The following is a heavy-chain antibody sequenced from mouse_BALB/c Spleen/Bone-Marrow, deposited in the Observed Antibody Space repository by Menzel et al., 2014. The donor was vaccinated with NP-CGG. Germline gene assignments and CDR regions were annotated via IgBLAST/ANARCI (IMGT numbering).Heavy chain of an antibody. J-gene: IGHJ1*01. Sequence: EVQLVESGGGLVQPGGSRRLSCAASGFTFSSFGMHWVRQAPEKGLEWVAYISSGSSTIFYVDTVKGRFTISRDNPKNTLFLQMTSLRSEDTAMYYCTRGGNWDDIDVWGAGTTVTVSS. D-gene: IGHD4-1*01. CDR2: ISSGSSTI. CDR1: GFTFSSFG. V-gene: IGHV5-17*02. CDR3: TRGGNWDDIDV.